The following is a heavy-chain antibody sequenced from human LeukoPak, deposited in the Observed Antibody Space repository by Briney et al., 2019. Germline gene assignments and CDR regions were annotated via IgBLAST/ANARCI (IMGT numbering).Heavy chain of an antibody. CDR1: GFTFSSYA. J-gene: IGHJ4*02. D-gene: IGHD3-22*01. Sequence: GGSLRLSCAASGFTFSSYAMSWVRQAPGKGLEWVSAISGSGGSTYYADSVKGRFTISRDNSKDTLYLQMNSLRAEDTAVYYCAKRGGWYYYDSSGYFIDYWGQGTLVTVSS. V-gene: IGHV3-23*01. CDR3: AKRGGWYYYDSSGYFIDY. CDR2: ISGSGGST.